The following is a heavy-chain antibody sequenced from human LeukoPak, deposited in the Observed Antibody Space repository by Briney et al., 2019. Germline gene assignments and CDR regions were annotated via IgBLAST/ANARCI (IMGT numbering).Heavy chain of an antibody. V-gene: IGHV3-43D*04. CDR1: GFTFDDYA. J-gene: IGHJ6*03. Sequence: GGSLRLSCAASGFTFDDYAMHWVRQAPGKGLEWVSLISWDGGSTYYADSVKGRFTISRDNSKNSLYLQMNSVRAEDTALYYCATAAAAGTQDYYYYYMDVWGKGTTVTVSS. CDR3: ATAAAAGTQDYYYYYMDV. CDR2: ISWDGGST. D-gene: IGHD6-13*01.